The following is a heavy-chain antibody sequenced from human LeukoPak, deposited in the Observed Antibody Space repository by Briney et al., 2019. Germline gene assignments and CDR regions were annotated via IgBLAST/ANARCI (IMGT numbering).Heavy chain of an antibody. CDR3: ARGRAWFDP. CDR1: GGSMSSHY. Sequence: SETLSLTCTVSGGSMSSHYWSWIRQPPGKGLEWIGYIFHSGGTSYNPSLKSRVTISVDTSKNQFSLKLSSVTAADTALYYCARGRAWFDPWGQGTLVSASS. CDR2: IFHSGGT. J-gene: IGHJ5*02. V-gene: IGHV4-59*11.